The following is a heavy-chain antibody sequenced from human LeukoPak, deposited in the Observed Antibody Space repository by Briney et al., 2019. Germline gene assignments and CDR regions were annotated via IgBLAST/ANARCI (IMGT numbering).Heavy chain of an antibody. CDR3: VRDLYCRDGSGRSPAGRTYDY. CDR1: GYTFTSYD. V-gene: IGHV1-8*01. J-gene: IGHJ4*02. D-gene: IGHD2-15*01. CDR2: MNPNSGNT. Sequence: ASVKVSCKASGYTFTSYDINWVRQAPGPGLEWLGWMNPNSGNTGYAQKFQGRVTMTRDTSISTSYMELNSLRSEDTAVYYCVRDLYCRDGSGRSPAGRTYDYWGQGTLVTVSS.